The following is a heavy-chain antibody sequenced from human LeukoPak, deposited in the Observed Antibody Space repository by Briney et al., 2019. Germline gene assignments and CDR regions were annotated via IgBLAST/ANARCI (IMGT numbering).Heavy chain of an antibody. J-gene: IGHJ3*02. V-gene: IGHV4-39*01. CDR3: ARHYYDSSGYYLEGFDI. Sequence: SETLSLTCTVSGDSISSNSYYWGWIRQPPGTGLEWIGSIYYSGASCYNPSLKSRVIISVDTSKNQFSLKLSSVTAADTAVFYCARHYYDSSGYYLEGFDIWGQGTMVTVSS. CDR1: GDSISSNSYY. CDR2: IYYSGAS. D-gene: IGHD3-22*01.